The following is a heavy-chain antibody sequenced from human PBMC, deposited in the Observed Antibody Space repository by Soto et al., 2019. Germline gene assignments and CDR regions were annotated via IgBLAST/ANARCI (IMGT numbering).Heavy chain of an antibody. CDR3: ARDGGVLWVGESPYCYYGMDV. V-gene: IGHV1-3*01. D-gene: IGHD3-10*01. J-gene: IGHJ6*02. Sequence: QEFQGRVTITRDTSASTAYMELSSLRSEDTAVYYCARDGGVLWVGESPYCYYGMDVWGQGTTVTVSS.